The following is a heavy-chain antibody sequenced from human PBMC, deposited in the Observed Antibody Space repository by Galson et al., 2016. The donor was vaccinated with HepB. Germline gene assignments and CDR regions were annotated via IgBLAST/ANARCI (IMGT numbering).Heavy chain of an antibody. J-gene: IGHJ4*02. CDR2: TFPYDSDT. V-gene: IGHV5-51*01. CDR3: VRPAFPQYYFDL. CDR1: GYRFNNYW. Sequence: QSGAEVKKPGESLKISCEATGYRFNNYWIGWVRQTPGQGPEWVGITFPYDSDTRYNPSFEGRVTISADKSLGAAYLQWISLRASDSAIYYCVRPAFPQYYFDLWGQGTLVTVSS.